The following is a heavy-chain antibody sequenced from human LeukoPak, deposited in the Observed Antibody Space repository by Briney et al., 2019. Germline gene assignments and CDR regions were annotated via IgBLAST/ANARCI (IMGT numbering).Heavy chain of an antibody. V-gene: IGHV3-48*03. CDR1: GFTFSSYE. Sequence: GGSLRLSCAASGFTFSSYEMNWVRRAPGKGLEWVSYISSSGSTIYYADSVKGRFTISRDNAKNSLYLQMNSLRAEDTAVYYCARASGYSSSWGYFDSWGQGTLVTVSS. CDR2: ISSSGSTI. D-gene: IGHD6-13*01. J-gene: IGHJ4*02. CDR3: ARASGYSSSWGYFDS.